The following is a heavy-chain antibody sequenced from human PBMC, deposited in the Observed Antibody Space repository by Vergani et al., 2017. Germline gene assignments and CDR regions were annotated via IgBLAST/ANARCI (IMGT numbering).Heavy chain of an antibody. CDR1: GASIRSSNHY. CDR2: LHRSRST. J-gene: IGHJ4*02. Sequence: QLQLQESGPGLVKPSATLSLTCSVSGASIRSSNHYWGWIRQPPGKGLQWIGELHRSRSTNYNPSLRRRVTISLDKSKNQFSLKLTSVTAADTAVYFCASNPRLGGDVVDSWGQGTLVTVSS. D-gene: IGHD3-16*01. CDR3: ASNPRLGGDVVDS. V-gene: IGHV4-39*07.